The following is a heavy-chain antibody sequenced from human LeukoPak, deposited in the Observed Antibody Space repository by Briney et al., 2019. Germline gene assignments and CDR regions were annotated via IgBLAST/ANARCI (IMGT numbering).Heavy chain of an antibody. V-gene: IGHV3-21*01. CDR2: ISSSSSYI. CDR3: ARLAVAGPFDY. CDR1: GFTFSSYS. D-gene: IGHD6-19*01. Sequence: GGSLRLSXAASGFTFSSYSMNWVRQAPGKGLEWVSSISSSSSYIYYADSVKGRFTISRDNAKNSLYLQMNSLRAEDTAVYYCARLAVAGPFDYWGQGTLVTVSS. J-gene: IGHJ4*02.